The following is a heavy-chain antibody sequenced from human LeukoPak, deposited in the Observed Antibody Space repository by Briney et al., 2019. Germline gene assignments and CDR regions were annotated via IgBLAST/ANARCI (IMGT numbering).Heavy chain of an antibody. V-gene: IGHV5-51*01. CDR3: ARLGYCTNGVCSYFDY. Sequence: GESLKISCKGSGYSINNYWIGWVRQMPGKGLEWMGIIYPGDSDTRYSPSFQGQVTISADKSISTAYLQWSSLKASDTAMYYCARLGYCTNGVCSYFDYWGQGTLVTVSS. J-gene: IGHJ4*02. CDR2: IYPGDSDT. D-gene: IGHD2-8*01. CDR1: GYSINNYW.